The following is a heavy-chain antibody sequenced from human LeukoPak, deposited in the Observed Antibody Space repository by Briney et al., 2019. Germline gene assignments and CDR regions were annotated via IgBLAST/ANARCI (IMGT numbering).Heavy chain of an antibody. CDR1: GLTFSRQW. CDR2: IKQDASEK. D-gene: IGHD3-22*01. Sequence: GRSLRLSCAASGLTFSRQWMSWARQAPEKGREWGANIKQDASEKYYVDSLKGRFTIYRDNAKNALYMEMDGLRVDDTGVYYCARVAPRFSYESSGYIFEYWGQGTLVTVSS. J-gene: IGHJ4*02. V-gene: IGHV3-7*04. CDR3: ARVAPRFSYESSGYIFEY.